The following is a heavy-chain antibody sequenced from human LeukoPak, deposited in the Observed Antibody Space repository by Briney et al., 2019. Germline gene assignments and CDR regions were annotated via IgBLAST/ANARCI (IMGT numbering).Heavy chain of an antibody. Sequence: SETLSLTCTVSGGSISSGSYYWNWIRQPAGKGLEWIGRIYTSGSTNYNPSLKSRITISVDTSKNQFSLRLNSVTAADTAVFYCAANSADYNTLGSSYKVWGQGTLVTVSS. J-gene: IGHJ4*02. CDR2: IYTSGST. CDR3: AANSADYNTLGSSYKV. V-gene: IGHV4-61*02. CDR1: GGSISSGSYY. D-gene: IGHD3-10*01.